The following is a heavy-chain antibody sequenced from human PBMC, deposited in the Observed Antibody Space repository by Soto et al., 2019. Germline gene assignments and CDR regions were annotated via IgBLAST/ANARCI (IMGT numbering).Heavy chain of an antibody. CDR1: GGSISSGDYY. Sequence: PSETLSLTCTVSGGSISSGDYYWSWIRQPPGKGLEWIRYIYYSGSTYYNPSLKSRVTISVDMSKNQFSLKLSSVTAADTAVYYCARGGYSYGYRSYWFDPWGQGTLVTVSS. J-gene: IGHJ5*02. D-gene: IGHD5-18*01. CDR2: IYYSGST. V-gene: IGHV4-30-4*01. CDR3: ARGGYSYGYRSYWFDP.